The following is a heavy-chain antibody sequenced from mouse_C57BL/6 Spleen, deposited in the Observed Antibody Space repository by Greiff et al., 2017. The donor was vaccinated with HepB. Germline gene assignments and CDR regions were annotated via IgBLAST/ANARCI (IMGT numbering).Heavy chain of an antibody. CDR1: GYAFSSSW. CDR3: ARWDDYDVGWYFDV. D-gene: IGHD2-4*01. CDR2: IYPGDGDT. V-gene: IGHV1-82*01. J-gene: IGHJ1*03. Sequence: VQLQQSGPELVKPGASVKISCKASGYAFSSSWMNWVKQRPGKGLEWIGRIYPGDGDTNYNGKFKGKATLTADKSSSTAYMQLSSLTSEDSAVYFCARWDDYDVGWYFDVWGTGTTVTVSS.